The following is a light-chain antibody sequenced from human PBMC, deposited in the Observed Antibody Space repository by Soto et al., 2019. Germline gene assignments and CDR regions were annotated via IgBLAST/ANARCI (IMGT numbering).Light chain of an antibody. CDR3: QQRINLPIT. V-gene: IGKV3-11*01. Sequence: EIVLTQSPATLSLSPGERATLSCRASQSVSGYLNWYQHKPGQAPRLLIYDASNRATGIPARFSGSGSETDFAITINSLEPDDFAVDYCQQRINLPITFGQGTRLGIK. CDR1: QSVSGY. CDR2: DAS. J-gene: IGKJ5*01.